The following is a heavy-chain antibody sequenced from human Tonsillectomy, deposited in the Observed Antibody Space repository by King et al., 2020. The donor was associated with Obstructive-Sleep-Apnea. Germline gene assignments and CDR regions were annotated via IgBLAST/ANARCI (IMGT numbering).Heavy chain of an antibody. D-gene: IGHD2-21*02. CDR2: ISSNGGST. Sequence: QLVQSGGGLVQPGGSLRLSCSASEFTFSSYVMHWVRQAPGKGLEYVSAISSNGGSTYYADSGKGRFTISRDNSKNTLYLQMSSLRPEDTAVYYCVKDRDCGGDCYSPTLDYWGQGTLVTVSS. V-gene: IGHV3-64D*09. CDR3: VKDRDCGGDCYSPTLDY. J-gene: IGHJ4*02. CDR1: EFTFSSYV.